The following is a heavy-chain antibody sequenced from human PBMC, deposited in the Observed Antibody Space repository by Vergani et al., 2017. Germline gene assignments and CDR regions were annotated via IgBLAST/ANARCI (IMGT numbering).Heavy chain of an antibody. CDR1: GGSINSHNYY. D-gene: IGHD2-15*01. Sequence: QVQLQESGPGLVKPSQTLSLTCTVSGGSINSHNYYWSWLRPPAGKGLEWIGRIHTSGSTNYNPSLKSRVTMSEDTSKNQFSLNLTSVTAADTAVYFCARGSCLGGSCYNPLFDYWGQGVLVTVSS. CDR3: ARGSCLGGSCYNPLFDY. V-gene: IGHV4-61*02. J-gene: IGHJ4*02. CDR2: IHTSGST.